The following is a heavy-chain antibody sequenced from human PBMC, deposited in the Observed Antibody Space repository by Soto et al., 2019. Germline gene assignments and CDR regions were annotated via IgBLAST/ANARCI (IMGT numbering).Heavy chain of an antibody. CDR3: ARYPPTTWDYGLDV. CDR1: GFTVSSSY. J-gene: IGHJ6*02. CDR2: IYTDGRT. Sequence: EVQLVETGGGLIQPGGSLRLSCAASGFTVSSSYMTWVRQATGKGLEWPSFIYTDGRTYYADSVKGRFTISRDDSKNTVYLQMTSLSAEDTAVYYCARYPPTTWDYGLDVWGQGTTVTVSS. D-gene: IGHD1-26*01. V-gene: IGHV3-53*02.